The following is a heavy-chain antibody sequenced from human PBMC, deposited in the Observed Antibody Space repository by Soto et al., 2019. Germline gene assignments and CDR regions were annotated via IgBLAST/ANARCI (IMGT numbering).Heavy chain of an antibody. J-gene: IGHJ4*02. Sequence: GASVKVSCKASGYTFTSYGISWVRQAPGQGLEWMGWISAYNGNTNYAQKLQGRVTMTTDTSTSTAYMELRSLRSDDTAVYYCARGDRSSGSLGPQAYFDYWGQGTLVTVSS. CDR1: GYTFTSYG. CDR3: ARGDRSSGSLGPQAYFDY. D-gene: IGHD6-19*01. V-gene: IGHV1-18*01. CDR2: ISAYNGNT.